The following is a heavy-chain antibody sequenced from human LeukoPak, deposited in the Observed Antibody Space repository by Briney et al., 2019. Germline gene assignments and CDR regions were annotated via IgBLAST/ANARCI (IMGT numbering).Heavy chain of an antibody. CDR2: ISSSSIYI. Sequence: GGSLRLSGAASGFTFSSYSMNWVRQAPGKGLEWVSSISSSSIYIYYADSVKGRFTISRDNAKNSLYLQMNSLRAEDTAVYYCARDYAKLGYCSGSSCPDAFDFWGQGTMVTVSS. CDR1: GFTFSSYS. D-gene: IGHD2-2*03. J-gene: IGHJ3*01. V-gene: IGHV3-21*01. CDR3: ARDYAKLGYCSGSSCPDAFDF.